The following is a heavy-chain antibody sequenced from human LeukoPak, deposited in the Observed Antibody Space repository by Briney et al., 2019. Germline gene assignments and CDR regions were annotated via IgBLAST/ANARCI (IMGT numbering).Heavy chain of an antibody. V-gene: IGHV3-48*03. CDR2: ISMSGSNI. CDR3: ARDGTGYYYFGLDV. Sequence: GGSLRLSCAASGVTFSNYEMNWVRQAPGKGLEWDSSISMSGSNIHYADSVKGRFIISRDNAKDSLYLQMNSLRAEDTAVYYCARDGTGYYYFGLDVWGKGTTVTVSS. J-gene: IGHJ6*04. D-gene: IGHD1-7*01. CDR1: GVTFSNYE.